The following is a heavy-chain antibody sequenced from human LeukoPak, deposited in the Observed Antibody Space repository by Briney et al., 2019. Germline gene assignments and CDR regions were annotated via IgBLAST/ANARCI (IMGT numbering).Heavy chain of an antibody. J-gene: IGHJ6*02. CDR2: ISGSGGST. D-gene: IGHD6-6*01. Sequence: GGSLRLSCAASGFTFSSYAMSWVRQAPGKGLEWVLAISGSGGSTYYADSVKGRFTISRDNSKNTLYLQMNSLRAEDTAVYYCARDNNTAAAHPLSYYYGMDVWGQGTTVTVSS. CDR3: ARDNNTAAAHPLSYYYGMDV. V-gene: IGHV3-23*01. CDR1: GFTFSSYA.